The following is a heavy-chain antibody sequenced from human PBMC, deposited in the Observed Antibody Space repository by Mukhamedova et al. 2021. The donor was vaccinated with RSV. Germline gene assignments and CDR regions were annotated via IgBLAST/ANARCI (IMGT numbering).Heavy chain of an antibody. CDR2: INGDAGVK. V-gene: IGHV3-23*01. D-gene: IGHD2-21*02. Sequence: RQAPGKGLEWVSPINGDAGVKYYADSVNGRFTIYRDTSKSTLYLQMNNLRAEDTALYYCAKCMIDCQRENFDYWGQGTLVTVSS. CDR3: AKCMIDCQRENFDY. J-gene: IGHJ4*02.